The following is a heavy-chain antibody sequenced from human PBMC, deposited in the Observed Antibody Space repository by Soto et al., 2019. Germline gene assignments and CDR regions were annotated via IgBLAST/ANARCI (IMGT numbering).Heavy chain of an antibody. V-gene: IGHV3-53*01. D-gene: IGHD3-3*01. CDR1: GLTVSSNY. J-gene: IGHJ6*02. Sequence: LRLSCAASGLTVSSNYMSWVRQAPGKGLAWVSVIYSGGSTYYADSVKGRFTISRDNSKNTLYLQMDSLRAEDTAVYYCARDSKSDYDFWSGAPGGMDVWGQGTTVTVSS. CDR3: ARDSKSDYDFWSGAPGGMDV. CDR2: IYSGGST.